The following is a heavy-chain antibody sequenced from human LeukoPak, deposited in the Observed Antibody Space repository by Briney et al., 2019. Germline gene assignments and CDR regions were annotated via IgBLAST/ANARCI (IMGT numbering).Heavy chain of an antibody. Sequence: GRSLRLSCAASGFTFSSYGMHWVRQAPGKGLEWVAVISYGGSNKYYADSVKDRFTISRDNSKNTLYLQMNSLRAEDTAVYYCAKGEYYYGSGPTFDYWGQGTLVTVSS. CDR1: GFTFSSYG. CDR3: AKGEYYYGSGPTFDY. V-gene: IGHV3-30*18. D-gene: IGHD3-10*01. CDR2: ISYGGSNK. J-gene: IGHJ4*02.